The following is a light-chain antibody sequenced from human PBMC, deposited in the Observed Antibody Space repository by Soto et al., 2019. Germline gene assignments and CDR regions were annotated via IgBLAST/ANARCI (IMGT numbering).Light chain of an antibody. CDR2: DDN. J-gene: IGLJ1*01. CDR1: SSNIGGNS. CDR3: GSWDSRLSAYV. V-gene: IGLV1-51*01. Sequence: SVLTQPPSVSAAPGQKVTISCSGSSSNIGGNSVSWYQQLPGTAPKLLIYDDNKRPSGIPDRFSGSKSGTSATLGITGFQTGDEADYYCGSWDSRLSAYVFGTGTKVTV.